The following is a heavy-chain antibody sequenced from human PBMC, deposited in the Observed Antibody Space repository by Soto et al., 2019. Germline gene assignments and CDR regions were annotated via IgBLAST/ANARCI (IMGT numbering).Heavy chain of an antibody. V-gene: IGHV1-18*01. D-gene: IGHD3-10*01. Sequence: ASVKVSCKASGYTFTSYGISWVRQAPGQGLEWMGWISAYNGNTNYAQKLQGRVTMTTDTSTSTAYMELRSLRSDDTAVYYCARDSRGPPYNWFDPWGQGTLVTVSS. CDR1: GYTFTSYG. CDR3: ARDSRGPPYNWFDP. CDR2: ISAYNGNT. J-gene: IGHJ5*02.